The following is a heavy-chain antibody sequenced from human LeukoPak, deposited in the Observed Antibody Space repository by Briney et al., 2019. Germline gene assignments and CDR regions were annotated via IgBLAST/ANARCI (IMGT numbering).Heavy chain of an antibody. CDR1: GFTFGSYG. CDR3: ARGSRYGDYPYYCDF. V-gene: IGHV3-30*02. J-gene: IGHJ4*02. D-gene: IGHD4-17*01. CDR2: VRYDGNNP. Sequence: GGSLRLSCAASGFTFGSYGMHWVRQAPGKVLDWVAFVRYDGNNPYYSASVKGRFTISRDNSKNTVLLQMNNLRLEDAAVYYCARGSRYGDYPYYCDFWGQGTLVTVSS.